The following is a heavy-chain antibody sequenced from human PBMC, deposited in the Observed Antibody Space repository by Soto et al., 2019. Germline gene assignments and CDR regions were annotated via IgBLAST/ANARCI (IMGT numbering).Heavy chain of an antibody. CDR2: ISFDGNIK. CDR3: ASAPRRSWTRPSCLGLYGLDV. J-gene: IGHJ6*02. V-gene: IGHV3-30-3*01. D-gene: IGHD1-1*01. Sequence: GGSLRLSCADSGFTFSDYAMHWVRHVPGKGLEWVAVISFDGNIKYDADSVKGRFTISRDNSKNTLFLQMNSLKGEDTAVYSWASAPRRSWTRPSCLGLYGLDVGGQGPRVTVSS. CDR1: GFTFSDYA.